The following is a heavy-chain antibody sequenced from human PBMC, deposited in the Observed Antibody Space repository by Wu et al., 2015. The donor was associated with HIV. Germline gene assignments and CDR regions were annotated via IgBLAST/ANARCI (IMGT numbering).Heavy chain of an antibody. Sequence: VQLVQSGADVKAPGTSMKVSCRISGFAFINYYISWVQQAPGQGLEWMGGIIPLFETANYAQKFQGRVTITTDESTRTAYMEVRRLTSEDTAVYYCATEPIGRLYGLDVWGQGTTVTVSS. CDR3: ATEPIGRLYGLDV. CDR2: IIPLFETA. D-gene: IGHD3-22*01. V-gene: IGHV1-69*05. J-gene: IGHJ6*02. CDR1: GFAFINYY.